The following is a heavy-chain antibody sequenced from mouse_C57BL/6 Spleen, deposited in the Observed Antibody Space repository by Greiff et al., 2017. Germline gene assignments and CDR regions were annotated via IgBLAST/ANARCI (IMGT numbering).Heavy chain of an antibody. V-gene: IGHV1-19*01. CDR3: ARKGYGNYEYFDV. J-gene: IGHJ1*03. CDR2: INPYNGGT. Sequence: EVQLQQSGPVLVKPGASVKMSCKASGYTFTDYYMNWVKQSHGKSLEWIGVINPYNGGTSYNQKFKGKATLTVDKSSSTAYMELNSLTSEDSAVYYCARKGYGNYEYFDVWGTGTTVTVSS. CDR1: GYTFTDYY. D-gene: IGHD2-10*02.